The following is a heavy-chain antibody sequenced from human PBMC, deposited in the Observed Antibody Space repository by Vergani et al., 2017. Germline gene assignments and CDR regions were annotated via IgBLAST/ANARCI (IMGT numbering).Heavy chain of an antibody. Sequence: QVQLQQWGGGLLKPSETLSLTCVVNGGSFTSYHWTWIRQSPGEGLEWVGDIDHTGRPDYNPSLKSRLTMSVDKSRNQFSLPPNSVTATDTAIYFCARVNTETNGHLYYDYYLDVWGQGTLVTVS. D-gene: IGHD4-11*01. CDR1: GGSFTSYH. CDR3: ARVNTETNGHLYYDYYLDV. J-gene: IGHJ6*03. V-gene: IGHV4-34*01. CDR2: IDHTGRP.